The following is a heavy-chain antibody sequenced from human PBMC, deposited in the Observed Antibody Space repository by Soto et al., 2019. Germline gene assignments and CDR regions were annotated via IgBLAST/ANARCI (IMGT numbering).Heavy chain of an antibody. Sequence: GWSLRLACASSVFTFISYALRWVRQAPGEGLEWVSAISATGTDTYYADFVTGRFTVSRDNSKNTLFLQMSSLRAEDTAVYYCAKEMTIGRPYDYWGQGVLVTVSS. V-gene: IGHV3-23*01. CDR1: VFTFISYA. CDR3: AKEMTIGRPYDY. J-gene: IGHJ4*02. CDR2: ISATGTDT.